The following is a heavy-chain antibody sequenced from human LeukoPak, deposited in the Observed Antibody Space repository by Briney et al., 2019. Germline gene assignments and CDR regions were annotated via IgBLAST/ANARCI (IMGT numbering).Heavy chain of an antibody. J-gene: IGHJ4*02. Sequence: GESLKISCQGSGYSFTSYWIGWVRQMPRKSLEWMGIIYPGDSDTRYSPSFQGQVTIPADKSISTAYLQWSSLKASDTAMYYCARPSDLAAAGPVDYWGQGTLVTVSS. D-gene: IGHD6-13*01. V-gene: IGHV5-51*01. CDR1: GYSFTSYW. CDR2: IYPGDSDT. CDR3: ARPSDLAAAGPVDY.